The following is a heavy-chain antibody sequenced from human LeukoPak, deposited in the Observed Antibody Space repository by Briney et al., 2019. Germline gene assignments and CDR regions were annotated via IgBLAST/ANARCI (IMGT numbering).Heavy chain of an antibody. D-gene: IGHD3-10*01. V-gene: IGHV1-69*05. Sequence: ASVKVSCKASGGTFSSYAISWVRQAPGQGLEWMGGIIPIFGTANYAQKFQGRVTITTDESTSTAYMELSSLRSEDTAVYYCARNGAIWFGEFNWFDPWGQGTLVTVSS. CDR1: GGTFSSYA. J-gene: IGHJ5*02. CDR2: IIPIFGTA. CDR3: ARNGAIWFGEFNWFDP.